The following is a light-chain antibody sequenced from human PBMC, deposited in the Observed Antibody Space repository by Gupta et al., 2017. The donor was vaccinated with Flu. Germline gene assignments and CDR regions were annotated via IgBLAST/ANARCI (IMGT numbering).Light chain of an antibody. Sequence: QPVLTQPPSVSGAPAQRVAISFTGSSSNIGACYDVHWYQQLPGRAPKHLIYGNTNRPSGVPDRFSGSKSGTSASRAITVLQAEDEADYYCQSYDSSLSGWVFGGGTKLTVL. CDR3: QSYDSSLSGWV. CDR2: GNT. CDR1: SSNIGACYD. V-gene: IGLV1-40*01. J-gene: IGLJ3*02.